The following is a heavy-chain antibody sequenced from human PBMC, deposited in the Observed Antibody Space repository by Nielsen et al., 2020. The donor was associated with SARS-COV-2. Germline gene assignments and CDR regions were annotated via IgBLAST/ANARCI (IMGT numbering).Heavy chain of an antibody. CDR3: AREIEWNFFDY. D-gene: IGHD1-7*01. Sequence: SETLSLTCTVSGASTSRYYWSWIRQTPGKGLEWHGYVYYRGSTNYNPSFKSRVTMSVDTSKNQFSLKLNSVSAADTAVYYCAREIEWNFFDYWGQGTLVTVSS. CDR1: GASTSRYY. CDR2: VYYRGST. V-gene: IGHV4-59*13. J-gene: IGHJ4*02.